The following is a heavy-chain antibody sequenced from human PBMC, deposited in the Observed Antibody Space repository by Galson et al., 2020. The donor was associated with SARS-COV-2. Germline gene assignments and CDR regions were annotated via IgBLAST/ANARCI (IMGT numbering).Heavy chain of an antibody. D-gene: IGHD3-10*01. CDR3: ARVGRWELFGYDYHGMDV. J-gene: IGHJ6*02. CDR2: IYSSCST. Sequence: SETLSLTCTVSGDSISTYYCSWIRQPPGNGLEWLGYIYSSCSTKYNPTLKSPVTMSADTSMTQFSLDLSSVTAADTAVYYCARVGRWELFGYDYHGMDVWGQGTTVTVSS. V-gene: IGHV4-59*01. CDR1: GDSISTYY.